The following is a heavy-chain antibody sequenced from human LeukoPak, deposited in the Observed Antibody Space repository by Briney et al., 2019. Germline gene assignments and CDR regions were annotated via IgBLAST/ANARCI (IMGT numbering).Heavy chain of an antibody. V-gene: IGHV4-59*12. CDR3: ARVGVVVPAAIYYFDY. D-gene: IGHD2-2*01. CDR2: IYHSGST. CDR1: GGSISSDY. J-gene: IGHJ4*02. Sequence: SETLSLTCTVSGGSISSDYWSWIRQPPGKGLEWIGYIYHSGSTYYNPSLKSRVTISVDRSKNQFSLKLSSVTAADTAVYYCARVGVVVPAAIYYFDYWGQGTLVTVSS.